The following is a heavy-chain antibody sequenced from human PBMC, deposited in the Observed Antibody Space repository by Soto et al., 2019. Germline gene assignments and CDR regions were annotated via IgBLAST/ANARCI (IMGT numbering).Heavy chain of an antibody. CDR1: GGSISSGGYS. CDR2: IYHSGST. J-gene: IGHJ5*02. D-gene: IGHD6-19*01. Sequence: TLSLTCAVSGGSISSGGYSWSWIRQPPGKGLEWIGYIYHSGSTYYNPSLNSRVTISVDRSKNQFSLKLSSVTAADTAVYYCARGGIAVAGTGYNWFDPWGQGTLVTVPS. CDR3: ARGGIAVAGTGYNWFDP. V-gene: IGHV4-30-2*01.